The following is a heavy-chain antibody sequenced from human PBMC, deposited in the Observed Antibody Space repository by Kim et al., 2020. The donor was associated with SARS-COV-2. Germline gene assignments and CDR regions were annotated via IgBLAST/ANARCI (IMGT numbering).Heavy chain of an antibody. D-gene: IGHD2-2*02. CDR2: ISGSGGST. Sequence: GGSLRLSCAASGFTFSSYAMSWVRQAPGKGLEWVSAISGSGGSTYYADSVKGRFTISRDNSKNTLYLQMNSLRAEDTAVYYCATEELYCSITSCYIFHPPPICFDYWGQGTLVTVSS. CDR3: ATEELYCSITSCYIFHPPPICFDY. CDR1: GFTFSSYA. V-gene: IGHV3-23*01. J-gene: IGHJ4*02.